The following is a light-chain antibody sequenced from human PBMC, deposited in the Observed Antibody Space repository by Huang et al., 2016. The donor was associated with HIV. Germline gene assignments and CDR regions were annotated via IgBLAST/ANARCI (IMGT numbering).Light chain of an antibody. V-gene: IGKV1-33*01. CDR2: DAS. J-gene: IGKJ4*01. Sequence: DIQMTQSPSSLSASVGDRVTITCQASQDISNHLNWYQQKPGKAPKLRIYDASNVETGVPSRCSGSGSGTDFTFTISSLQPEDLATYYCQQYDNFPLTFGGGTKVEIK. CDR3: QQYDNFPLT. CDR1: QDISNH.